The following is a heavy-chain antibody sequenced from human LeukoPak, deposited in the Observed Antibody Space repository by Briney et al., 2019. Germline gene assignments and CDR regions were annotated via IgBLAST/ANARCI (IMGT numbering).Heavy chain of an antibody. CDR3: ARESMAVGASYFDY. CDR1: GFTFNSYS. Sequence: GSLRLSCAASGFTFNSYSMNWVRQAPGKGLEWLSSISRSSTYIYYVDSVEGRFTSSRDNAKSSLFLQMNSLRAEDTAVYYCARESMAVGASYFDYWGQGTLVTVSS. CDR2: ISRSSTYI. D-gene: IGHD2-15*01. V-gene: IGHV3-21*01. J-gene: IGHJ4*02.